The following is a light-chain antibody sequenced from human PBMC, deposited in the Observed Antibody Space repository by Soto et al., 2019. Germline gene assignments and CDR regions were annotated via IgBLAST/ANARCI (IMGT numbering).Light chain of an antibody. Sequence: DIQMTQSPSTLSASVGERVTITCRASQSVSNWLAWYQQKPGKAPKLLIYDASSLESGVPSRFSGSGSGTEFTLTISSLQPDDFATYYCQQYNSYPWTFGQGTKVDNK. CDR2: DAS. CDR1: QSVSNW. V-gene: IGKV1-5*01. J-gene: IGKJ1*01. CDR3: QQYNSYPWT.